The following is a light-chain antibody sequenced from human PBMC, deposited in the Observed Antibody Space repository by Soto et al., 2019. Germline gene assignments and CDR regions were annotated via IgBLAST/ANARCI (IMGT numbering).Light chain of an antibody. J-gene: IGKJ5*01. CDR2: AAS. V-gene: IGKV1-39*01. CDR1: QSISSY. Sequence: DIHRIQSATSLSTSVGASVPITCRASQSISSYLNWYQQKPGKAPKLLIYAASSLQSGVPSRFSGSGSGTDFTLTISSLQPEDFATYYCQQSYSTPITFGQGTRLEI. CDR3: QQSYSTPIT.